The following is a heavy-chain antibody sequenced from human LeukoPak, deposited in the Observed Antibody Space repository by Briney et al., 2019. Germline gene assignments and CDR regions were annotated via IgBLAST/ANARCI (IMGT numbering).Heavy chain of an antibody. V-gene: IGHV4-4*07. J-gene: IGHJ4*02. CDR2: IYPRGST. D-gene: IGHD6-19*01. Sequence: PSETLSLTCTVSGSSMSDYYWSWIRQPAGKGLEWIGRIYPRGSTNYNPSLKSRVTMSVDTSKNQFSLNLSSVTAADTAVYYCARERWSRGWHFDYWGQGSLVTVSS. CDR1: GSSMSDYY. CDR3: ARERWSRGWHFDY.